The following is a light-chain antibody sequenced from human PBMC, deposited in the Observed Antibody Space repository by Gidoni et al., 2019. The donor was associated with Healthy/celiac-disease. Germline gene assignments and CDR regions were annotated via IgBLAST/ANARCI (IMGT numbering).Light chain of an antibody. CDR1: QSVSSY. Sequence: ESVLTQSVAALSLSPGERATLSSRASQSVSSYLAWYQQKPGQAPRLLIYDASNRATGIPARFSGSGSGADFTLTLSSLEPEDFAVYYCQQRRNWPPLTFGGGTKVEIK. J-gene: IGKJ4*01. CDR2: DAS. CDR3: QQRRNWPPLT. V-gene: IGKV3-11*01.